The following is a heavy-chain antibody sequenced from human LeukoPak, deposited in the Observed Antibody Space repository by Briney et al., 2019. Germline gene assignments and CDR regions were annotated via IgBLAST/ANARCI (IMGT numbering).Heavy chain of an antibody. V-gene: IGHV3-21*01. CDR1: GFTFSSYS. Sequence: GSLRLSCAASGFTFSSYSMNWVRQAPGKGLEWVSSISSSSSYIYYADSVKGRFTISRDNAKNSLYLQMNSLRAEDTAVYYCARDAAGRYSYGTDFDYWGQGTLVIVSS. CDR2: ISSSSSYI. J-gene: IGHJ4*02. D-gene: IGHD5-18*01. CDR3: ARDAAGRYSYGTDFDY.